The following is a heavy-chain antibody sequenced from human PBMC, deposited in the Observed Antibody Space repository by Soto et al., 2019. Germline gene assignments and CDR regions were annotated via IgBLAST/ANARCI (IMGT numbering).Heavy chain of an antibody. J-gene: IGHJ6*03. V-gene: IGHV4-59*08. Sequence: SDTLSLTCTVSGVSISSYYWSSIPQPTGKGLEWIGYVYYSGSTNYNPSLKSRVTISVDTSKNQFSLKLSSVTAADTAVYYCARRGKLYYYMDVWGKGTTVTVSS. CDR3: ARRGKLYYYMDV. CDR1: GVSISSYY. CDR2: VYYSGST. D-gene: IGHD3-10*01.